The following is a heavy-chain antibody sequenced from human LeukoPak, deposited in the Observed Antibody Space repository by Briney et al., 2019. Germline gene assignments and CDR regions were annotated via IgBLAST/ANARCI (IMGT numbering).Heavy chain of an antibody. CDR2: ISWNSGSI. CDR1: GFTFDDYA. CDR3: AKGFMVRGVIIYYFDY. V-gene: IGHV3-9*01. D-gene: IGHD3-10*01. J-gene: IGHJ4*02. Sequence: GRSLRLSCAASGFTFDDYAMHWVRQAPGKGLEWVSGISWNSGSIGYADSVKGRFTISRDNAKNFLYLQMNSLRAEDTALYYCAKGFMVRGVIIYYFDYWGQGTLVTVSS.